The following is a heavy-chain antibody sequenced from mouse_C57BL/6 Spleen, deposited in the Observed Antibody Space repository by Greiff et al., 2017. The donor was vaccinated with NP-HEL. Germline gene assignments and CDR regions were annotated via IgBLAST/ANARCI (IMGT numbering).Heavy chain of an antibody. Sequence: DVQLVESGGGLVKPGGSLKLSCAASGFTFSSYAMSWVRQTPEKRLEWVATISDGGSYTYYPDNVKGRFTISRDNAKNNLYLQMSHLKSEDTAMYYCARDRNWDRVYYAMDYWGQGTSVTVSS. D-gene: IGHD4-1*01. CDR3: ARDRNWDRVYYAMDY. CDR1: GFTFSSYA. CDR2: ISDGGSYT. J-gene: IGHJ4*01. V-gene: IGHV5-4*01.